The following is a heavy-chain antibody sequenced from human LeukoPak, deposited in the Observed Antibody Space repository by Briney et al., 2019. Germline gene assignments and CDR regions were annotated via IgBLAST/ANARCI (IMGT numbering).Heavy chain of an antibody. CDR2: ISSSTNYI. Sequence: PGGSLRLSCAASGFTLSSYAMSWVRQAPGKGLEWVSSISSSTNYIYYADSVKGRFTISRDNAKNSLYLQMNSLRAEDTAVYYCARDRSITIFGVVIDYWGQGTLVTVSS. D-gene: IGHD3-3*01. V-gene: IGHV3-21*01. CDR3: ARDRSITIFGVVIDY. J-gene: IGHJ4*02. CDR1: GFTLSSYA.